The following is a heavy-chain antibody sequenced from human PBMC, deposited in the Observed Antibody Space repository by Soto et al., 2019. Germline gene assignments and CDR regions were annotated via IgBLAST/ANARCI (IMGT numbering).Heavy chain of an antibody. CDR1: GGSFSGYY. V-gene: IGHV4-34*01. CDR2: INHSGST. Sequence: PSETLSLTCAVYGGSFSGYYWSWIRQPPGKGLEWIGEINHSGSTNYNPSLKSRVTISVETSKNQFSLKLSSVTAADTAVYYCARLPPKSYYYYYGMDVWGQGTTVTVSS. J-gene: IGHJ6*02. CDR3: ARLPPKSYYYYYGMDV.